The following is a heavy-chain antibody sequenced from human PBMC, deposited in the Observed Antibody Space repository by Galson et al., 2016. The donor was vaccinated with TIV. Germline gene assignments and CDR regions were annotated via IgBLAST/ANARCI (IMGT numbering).Heavy chain of an antibody. CDR3: AKDSTPDALYPSAGGMDV. D-gene: IGHD3-16*01. CDR2: VNRDGST. Sequence: SLRLSCAAYRQTLSNYAVTWVRQAPGTGLEWVASVNRDGSTYHADSVKGRFSISRDNSKNTVHLQINNLRVEDMAIYYCAKDSTPDALYPSAGGMDVWGQGTTVTVTS. V-gene: IGHV3-23*01. CDR1: RQTLSNYA. J-gene: IGHJ6*02.